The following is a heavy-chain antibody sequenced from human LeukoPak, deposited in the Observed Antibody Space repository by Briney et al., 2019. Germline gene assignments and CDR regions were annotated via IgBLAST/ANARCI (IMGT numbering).Heavy chain of an antibody. V-gene: IGHV4-34*01. CDR2: INHSGST. Sequence: SETLSLTCAVYGGSFSGYYWSWIRQPPGKGLEWIGEINHSGSTNYNPSLKSRLTISVDTSKNQFSLKLSSVTAADTAVYYCARGKARRPSGYSYGFLGRGPQSYFDYWGQGTLVTVSS. CDR3: ARGKARRPSGYSYGFLGRGPQSYFDY. D-gene: IGHD5-18*01. CDR1: GGSFSGYY. J-gene: IGHJ4*02.